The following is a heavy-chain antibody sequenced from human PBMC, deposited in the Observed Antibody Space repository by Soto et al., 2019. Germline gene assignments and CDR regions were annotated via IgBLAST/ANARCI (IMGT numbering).Heavy chain of an antibody. J-gene: IGHJ4*02. CDR3: AKSPQKRWLQYYFDY. CDR1: GFTFSDYY. Sequence: GGSLRLSCAASGFTFSDYYMSWIRQAPGKGLEWVSYISSSGSTIYYADSVKGRFTISRDNAKNSLYLQMNSLRAEDTAVYYCAKSPQKRWLQYYFDYWGQGTLVTVSS. CDR2: ISSSGSTI. D-gene: IGHD5-12*01. V-gene: IGHV3-11*01.